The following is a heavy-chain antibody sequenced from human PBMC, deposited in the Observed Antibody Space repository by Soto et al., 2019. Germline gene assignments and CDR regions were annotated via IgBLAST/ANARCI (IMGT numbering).Heavy chain of an antibody. V-gene: IGHV4-31*03. Sequence: SETLSLTCTVSGGSISSGGYYWSWIRQHPGKGLEWIGYIYYSGSTYYNPSLKSRVTISVDTSKNQFSLKLSSVTAADTDVYYCARDSARGRGYGMDVWGPGTTVTVS. D-gene: IGHD3-16*01. J-gene: IGHJ6*01. CDR2: IYYSGST. CDR1: GGSISSGGYY. CDR3: ARDSARGRGYGMDV.